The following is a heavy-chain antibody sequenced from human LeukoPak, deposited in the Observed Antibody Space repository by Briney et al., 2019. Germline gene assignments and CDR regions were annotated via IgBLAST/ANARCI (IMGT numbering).Heavy chain of an antibody. Sequence: PSETLSLTCTVSGGSISSSSYYWGWIRQPPGKGLEWIGSIYYSGSTYYNPSLKSRVTISVDTSKNQFSLKLSSVTAADTAVYYCAREKSRLGELSLIDYWGQGTLVTASS. J-gene: IGHJ4*02. CDR3: AREKSRLGELSLIDY. D-gene: IGHD3-16*02. CDR2: IYYSGST. V-gene: IGHV4-39*02. CDR1: GGSISSSSYY.